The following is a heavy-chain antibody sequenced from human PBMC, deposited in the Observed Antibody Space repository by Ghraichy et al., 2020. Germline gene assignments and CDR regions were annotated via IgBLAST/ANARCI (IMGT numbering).Heavy chain of an antibody. J-gene: IGHJ2*01. V-gene: IGHV3-30*18. CDR2: ISYDGSNK. Sequence: GGSLRLSCAASGFTFSSYGMHWVRQAPGKGLEWVAVISYDGSNKYYADSVKGRFTISRDNSKNTLYLQMNSLRAEDTAVYYCAKQWLVRDWYFDLWGRGTLVTVSS. D-gene: IGHD6-19*01. CDR3: AKQWLVRDWYFDL. CDR1: GFTFSSYG.